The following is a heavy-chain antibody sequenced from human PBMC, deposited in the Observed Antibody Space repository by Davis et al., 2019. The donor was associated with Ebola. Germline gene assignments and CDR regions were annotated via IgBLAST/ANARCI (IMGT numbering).Heavy chain of an antibody. J-gene: IGHJ4*02. V-gene: IGHV4-59*08. CDR3: ARGWVQLWPSDY. CDR2: IYYSGST. Sequence: MPSETLSLTCTVSGGSISSYYWSWIRQPPGKGLEWIGYIYYSGSTNYNPSLKSRVTISVDTSKNQFSLKLSSVTAADTAVYYCARGWVQLWPSDYWGQGTLVTVSS. D-gene: IGHD5-18*01. CDR1: GGSISSYY.